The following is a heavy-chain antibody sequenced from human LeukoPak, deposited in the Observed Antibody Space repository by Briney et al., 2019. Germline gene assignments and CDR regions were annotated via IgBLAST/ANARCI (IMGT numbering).Heavy chain of an antibody. CDR2: IINSGDST. CDR3: AKIPLAAGGTGWFDP. J-gene: IGHJ5*02. V-gene: IGHV3-23*01. CDR1: GFTFSSCA. Sequence: PGGSLRLSCAASGFTFSSCAMSWVRQAPGKGVEWVSAIINSGDSTYCADSVKGRFTISRDNSKNTLYLQMNSLRAEDTAVYYCAKIPLAAGGTGWFDPWGQGTLVTVSP. D-gene: IGHD6-13*01.